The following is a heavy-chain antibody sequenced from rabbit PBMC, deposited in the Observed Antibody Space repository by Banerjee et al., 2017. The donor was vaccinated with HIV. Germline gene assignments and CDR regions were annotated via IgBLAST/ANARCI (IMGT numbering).Heavy chain of an antibody. J-gene: IGHJ4*01. CDR2: INAGNANST. CDR1: GFSFSGSYW. V-gene: IGHV1S45*01. CDR3: ARDLAGVIGWNFNL. Sequence: QEQLVESGGGLVQPEGSLTLTCKASGFSFSGSYWICWVRQAPVKGLEWTACINAGNANSTCYASWAKGRFTISKTSSTTVTLQMTSLTAADTASYFCARDLAGVIGWNFNLWGQGTLVTVS. D-gene: IGHD4-1*01.